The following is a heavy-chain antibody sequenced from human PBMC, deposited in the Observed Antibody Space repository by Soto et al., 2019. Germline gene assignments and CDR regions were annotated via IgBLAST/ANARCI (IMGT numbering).Heavy chain of an antibody. CDR3: ARPNVGAPSRIHF. D-gene: IGHD1-26*01. CDR2: ISSSSSYI. J-gene: IGHJ4*02. V-gene: IGHV3-21*01. Sequence: GSLRLSCAASGFTFSSYSMNWVRQAPGKGLEWVSSISSSSSYIYYADSVKGRFTISRDNAKNSLYLQMNSLRAEDTAVYYCARPNVGAPSRIHFCGPGTLVTGSS. CDR1: GFTFSSYS.